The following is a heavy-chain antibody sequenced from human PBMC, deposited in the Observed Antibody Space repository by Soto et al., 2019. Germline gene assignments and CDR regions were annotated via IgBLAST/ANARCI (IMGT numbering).Heavy chain of an antibody. V-gene: IGHV1-46*02. CDR3: ARGPEDSDVPRWDY. J-gene: IGHJ4*02. CDR1: GYNFNQYY. CDR2: INLRGGTT. D-gene: IGHD1-26*01. Sequence: QVQLMQSGAEVRKPGASVRLSCETSGYNFNQYYIHWVRQAPGQGLEWMGIINLRGGTTEYAHKFRGRVTVTGDTSTKTAYMALRSLRSEDTAMYFCARGPEDSDVPRWDYWGQGTLVTVSS.